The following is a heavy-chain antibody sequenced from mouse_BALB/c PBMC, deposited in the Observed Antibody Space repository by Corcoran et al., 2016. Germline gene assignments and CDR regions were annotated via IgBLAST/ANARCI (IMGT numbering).Heavy chain of an antibody. CDR3: ARFNYYRDAMDY. D-gene: IGHD2-14*01. CDR2: INTYTGEP. V-gene: IGHV9-3-1*01. Sequence: QIQLVQSGPELKKPGETVKISCKASGYTFTNYGMNWVKQAPGKGLKWMGWINTYTGEPTYADDFKGRFAFSLETSASTAYLQINNLKNEDTATYFCARFNYYRDAMDYWGQGTSVTVSS. J-gene: IGHJ4*01. CDR1: GYTFTNYG.